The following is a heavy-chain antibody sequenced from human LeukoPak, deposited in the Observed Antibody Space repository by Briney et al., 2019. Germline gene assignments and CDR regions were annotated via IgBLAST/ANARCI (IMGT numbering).Heavy chain of an antibody. CDR2: IHPNSGGI. D-gene: IGHD3-16*01. CDR3: ARVPQSLGDPNFDV. CDR1: GYPFSGYY. J-gene: IGHJ4*02. Sequence: ASVKVSCMASGYPFSGYYMHWLRQAPGQGLEWVGWIHPNSGGINYAQKFQGRVTLTRDTSISTVYMELTRLRSDDTAVYYCARVPQSLGDPNFDVWGQGTLVTVSS. V-gene: IGHV1-2*02.